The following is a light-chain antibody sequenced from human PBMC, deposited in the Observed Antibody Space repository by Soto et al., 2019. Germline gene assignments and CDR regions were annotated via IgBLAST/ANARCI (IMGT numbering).Light chain of an antibody. V-gene: IGKV1-5*03. J-gene: IGKJ4*01. CDR2: KAS. CDR1: QGISSW. CDR3: QQYNNWPPIT. Sequence: DIQMTQSPSSVSASVGDRVTITCRASQGISSWLAWYQQKPGKAPKLLIYKASTLKSGVPSGFSGSGSGTEFTLTISSLQSEDFGIYYCQQYNNWPPITFGGGTKVDI.